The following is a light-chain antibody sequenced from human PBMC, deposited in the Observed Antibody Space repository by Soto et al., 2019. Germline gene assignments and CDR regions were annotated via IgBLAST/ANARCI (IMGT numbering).Light chain of an antibody. CDR2: DTS. J-gene: IGKJ4*01. Sequence: EIVLTQSPATLSLSPGERATLSCRASESVIRFLAWYQQKPGQAPRLLIYDTSNRATGIPARFSGSGSGTDFTLTITSREPEDVAVYFCQQRSKWPPLTFGGGTKVEIK. CDR3: QQRSKWPPLT. CDR1: ESVIRF. V-gene: IGKV3-11*01.